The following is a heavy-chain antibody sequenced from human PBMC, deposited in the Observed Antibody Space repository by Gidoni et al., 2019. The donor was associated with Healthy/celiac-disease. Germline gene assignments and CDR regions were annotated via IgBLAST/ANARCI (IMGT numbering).Heavy chain of an antibody. Sequence: EVQLVQSGAEVKNPRESLKNHCKGSGCSFTSYWIGWVRQMPGNGLEWMGIIYPGDSDTRYSPSFQGQITISADKSISTAYLQWSSLKASDTAMYYCARLSVVVAATTGAFDIWGQGTMVTVSS. J-gene: IGHJ3*02. CDR1: GCSFTSYW. V-gene: IGHV5-51*01. D-gene: IGHD2-15*01. CDR3: ARLSVVVAATTGAFDI. CDR2: IYPGDSDT.